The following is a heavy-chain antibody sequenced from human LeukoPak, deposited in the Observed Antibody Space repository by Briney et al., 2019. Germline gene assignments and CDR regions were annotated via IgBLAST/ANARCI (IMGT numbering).Heavy chain of an antibody. J-gene: IGHJ4*02. V-gene: IGHV3-33*01. Sequence: GGALRLSCAASGFIFSSYGMHWVRQAPGKGLEWVAVIWYDGSNKYYADSVKGRFTISRDNSKNTLYLQMNSLRAEDTAVYYCASGSRREASHRRQLVLNYWGQGTLVTVSS. CDR1: GFIFSSYG. D-gene: IGHD6-13*01. CDR3: ASGSRREASHRRQLVLNY. CDR2: IWYDGSNK.